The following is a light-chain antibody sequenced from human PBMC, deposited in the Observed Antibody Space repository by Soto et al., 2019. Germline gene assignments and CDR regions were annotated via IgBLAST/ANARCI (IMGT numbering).Light chain of an antibody. V-gene: IGLV1-44*01. CDR1: SSNIGSTT. Sequence: QSVLTQPPSASGTPGQRVTIACSGSSSNIGSTTVKWYQQLPGTAPKLLIYNNNQRPSGVPDRFSRSKSGTSASLAISGLQSEDEADYYCAAWDVSLNGVVFGGGTKLTVL. CDR2: NNN. J-gene: IGLJ3*02. CDR3: AAWDVSLNGVV.